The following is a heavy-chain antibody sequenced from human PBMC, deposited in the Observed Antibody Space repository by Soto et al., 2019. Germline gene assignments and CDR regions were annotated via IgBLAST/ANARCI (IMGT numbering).Heavy chain of an antibody. V-gene: IGHV1-18*01. J-gene: IGHJ4*02. CDR2: ISAYNGNT. CDR1: GYTFTSYG. CDR3: ASSGSSGYYLDY. D-gene: IGHD3-22*01. Sequence: QVQLVQSGAEVKEPGASVKVSCKASGYTFTSYGLNWVRQAPGQGLEWMGWISAYNGNTNYAQKLQGRVTMTTDTSTRTADMELRSLRSDDTAVYYWASSGSSGYYLDYWGQGTLVTVSS.